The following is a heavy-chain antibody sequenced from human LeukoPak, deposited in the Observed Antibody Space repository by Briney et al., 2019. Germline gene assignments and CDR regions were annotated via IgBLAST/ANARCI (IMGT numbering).Heavy chain of an antibody. V-gene: IGHV4-59*01. Sequence: SETLSLTCTVSGGSISSYYWSWIRQPPGKGLEWIGYIYYSGSTNYNPSLKSRVTISVDTSKNQVSLQLSSVTAADTAVYYCAKSEMYCNGGICYPFYYMDVWGKGTTVTVSS. CDR2: IYYSGST. J-gene: IGHJ6*03. D-gene: IGHD2-15*01. CDR1: GGSISSYY. CDR3: AKSEMYCNGGICYPFYYMDV.